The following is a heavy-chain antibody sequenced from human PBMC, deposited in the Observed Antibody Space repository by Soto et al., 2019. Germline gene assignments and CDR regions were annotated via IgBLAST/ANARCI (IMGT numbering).Heavy chain of an antibody. V-gene: IGHV3-7*01. D-gene: IGHD1-1*01. CDR2: INQGGSGK. CDR3: AVQGATFDY. J-gene: IGHJ4*02. CDR1: GFTFTNCW. Sequence: GGSLRLSCAASGFTFTNCWMSWVRQAPGKGLECVASINQGGSGKYYVDSVKGRFTISRDNGKKSLSLQMNSLRAEDTAVYYCAVQGATFDYWGQGTPVTVSS.